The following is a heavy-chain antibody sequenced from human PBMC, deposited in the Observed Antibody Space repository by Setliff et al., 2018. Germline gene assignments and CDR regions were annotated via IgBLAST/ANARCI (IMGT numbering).Heavy chain of an antibody. CDR2: VSGSGDRI. V-gene: IGHV3-23*01. J-gene: IGHJ4*02. D-gene: IGHD3-22*01. CDR1: GFSFSSYA. Sequence: PGGSLRLSCVGSGFSFSSYAMTWVRQAPGKGLEWVSSVSGSGDRIFYADSVKGRFTISRDNSKNTLYLHMNSLRVEDTAGYSCAKWGGSLDSIGFDYWGQGTPVTVSS. CDR3: AKWGGSLDSIGFDY.